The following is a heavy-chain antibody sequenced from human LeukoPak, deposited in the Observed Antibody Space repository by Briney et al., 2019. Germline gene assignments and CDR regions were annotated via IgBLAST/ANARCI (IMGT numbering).Heavy chain of an antibody. CDR1: GYTFTSYA. V-gene: IGHV7-4-1*02. Sequence: ASVKVSCKASGYTFTSYAMNWVGQAPGQGLEWMGWINTITGNPTYAQGFTGRFVFSLDTSVSTAYLQISSLKAEDTAVYYCARDLRGFYQLLYPYYYYYYMDVWGKGTTVTVSS. D-gene: IGHD2-2*02. CDR3: ARDLRGFYQLLYPYYYYYYMDV. J-gene: IGHJ6*03. CDR2: INTITGNP.